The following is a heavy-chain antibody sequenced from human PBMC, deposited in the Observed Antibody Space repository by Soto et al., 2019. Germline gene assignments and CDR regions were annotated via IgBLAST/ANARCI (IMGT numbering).Heavy chain of an antibody. Sequence: QVQLVQSGAEVKKPGSSVKVSCKASGGTFSSYAISWVRQAPGQGLEWMGGIIPIFGTANYAQKFQGRVTITADESTSTAYMELSSLRSEDTAVYYCAGPSNYDFWSGYYKWGEAFDIWGQGTMVTVSS. CDR1: GGTFSSYA. D-gene: IGHD3-3*01. V-gene: IGHV1-69*01. CDR3: AGPSNYDFWSGYYKWGEAFDI. J-gene: IGHJ3*02. CDR2: IIPIFGTA.